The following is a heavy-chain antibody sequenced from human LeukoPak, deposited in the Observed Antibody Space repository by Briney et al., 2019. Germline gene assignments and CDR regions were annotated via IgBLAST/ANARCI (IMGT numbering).Heavy chain of an antibody. J-gene: IGHJ4*02. CDR1: GFSFSDYH. D-gene: IGHD4-23*01. V-gene: IGHV3-11*01. CDR2: ISGSGSTI. CDR3: ARGRPHGNDY. Sequence: GGSLRLSCAGSGFSFSDYHMSWIRQAPGKGLEWVSYISGSGSTIYYADSVKGRFTISRDNAKNSLYLQVNSLRAEDTAVYYCARGRPHGNDYWGQGTLVTVSS.